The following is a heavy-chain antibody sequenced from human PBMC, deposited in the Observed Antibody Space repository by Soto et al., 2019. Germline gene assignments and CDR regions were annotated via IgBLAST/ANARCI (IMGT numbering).Heavy chain of an antibody. J-gene: IGHJ6*03. CDR2: IRSKGNNYAT. D-gene: IGHD3-3*01. CDR1: GFTFSGSA. Sequence: EVQLVESGGGLVQPGRSLKLSCAASGFTFSGSALHWVRQASGKGLEWVGRIRSKGNNYATAYGASLKGRFTISRDDSKNTAYLQMNSLNTEDTAVYYCSRQASDFWSGKPQYYMDVWGKGTTVTVSS. CDR3: SRQASDFWSGKPQYYMDV. V-gene: IGHV3-73*01.